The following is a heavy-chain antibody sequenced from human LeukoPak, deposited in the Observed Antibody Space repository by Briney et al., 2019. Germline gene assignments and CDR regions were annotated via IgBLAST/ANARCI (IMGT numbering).Heavy chain of an antibody. CDR3: AKVQSRYSSGWYYRSNWFDP. Sequence: GGSLRLSCAASGFTFSSYGMSWVRQAPGEGLEWVSAISGSGGSTYYADSVKGRFTISRDNSKNTLYLQMNSLRAEDTAVYYCAKVQSRYSSGWYYRSNWFDPWGQGTLVTVSS. CDR1: GFTFSSYG. V-gene: IGHV3-23*01. J-gene: IGHJ5*02. D-gene: IGHD6-19*01. CDR2: ISGSGGST.